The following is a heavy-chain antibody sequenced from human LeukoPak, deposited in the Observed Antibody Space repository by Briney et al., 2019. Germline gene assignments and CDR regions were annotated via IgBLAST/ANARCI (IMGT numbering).Heavy chain of an antibody. CDR2: IYTSGST. D-gene: IGHD1-26*01. V-gene: IGHV4-4*07. CDR3: AGGGATNWAYYFDY. Sequence: KPSETLSLTCTVSGGSISSYYWSWIRQPAGKGLEWIGRIYTSGSTNYNPSLKSRVTMSVDTSKSQFSLKLSSVTAADTAVYYCAGGGATNWAYYFDYWGQGTLVTVSS. CDR1: GGSISSYY. J-gene: IGHJ4*02.